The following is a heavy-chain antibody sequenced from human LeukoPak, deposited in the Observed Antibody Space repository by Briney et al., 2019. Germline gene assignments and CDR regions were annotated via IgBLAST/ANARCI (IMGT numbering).Heavy chain of an antibody. CDR1: GFTVGGNRNS. Sequence: AGGSLRLSCAASGFTVGGNRNSMNWIRQPPGKGLEWIGSIYYSGSTYYNPSLKSRVTISVDTSKNQFSLKLSSVTAADTAVYYCARTGTTGVDYWGQGTLVTVSS. CDR3: ARTGTTGVDY. J-gene: IGHJ4*02. CDR2: IYYSGST. V-gene: IGHV4-39*07. D-gene: IGHD1-1*01.